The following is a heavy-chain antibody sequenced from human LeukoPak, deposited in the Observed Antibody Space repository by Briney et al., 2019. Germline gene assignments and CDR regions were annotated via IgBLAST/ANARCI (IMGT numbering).Heavy chain of an antibody. CDR2: IYPGDSDT. CDR1: GYTFTNYW. J-gene: IGHJ4*02. CDR3: ARQYCTSTTCYHREFDF. V-gene: IGHV5-51*01. D-gene: IGHD2/OR15-2a*01. Sequence: GESLKISCEGSGYTFTNYWIAWVRQMPGKGLECMGIIYPGDSDTRYSPSFQGLVTISADKSISTAYLQWSSLKASDTSIYYCARQYCTSTTCYHREFDFWGQGTLVTVSS.